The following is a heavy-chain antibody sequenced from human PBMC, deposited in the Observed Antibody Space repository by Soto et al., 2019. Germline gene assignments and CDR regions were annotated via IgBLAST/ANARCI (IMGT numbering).Heavy chain of an antibody. V-gene: IGHV3-48*01. CDR1: GFPFSDYS. CDR2: ISRSGDVI. Sequence: EVQLVESGGGLVQPGESLRLSCAVSGFPFSDYSMSWVRQAPGKGLEWVSYISRSGDVIKYADSVKGRFTTSRDNGKNSLCLQINSLSAEDTAVYYCARDGAVAGKRYYYGMDVWGQGTTVTVSS. D-gene: IGHD6-19*01. J-gene: IGHJ6*02. CDR3: ARDGAVAGKRYYYGMDV.